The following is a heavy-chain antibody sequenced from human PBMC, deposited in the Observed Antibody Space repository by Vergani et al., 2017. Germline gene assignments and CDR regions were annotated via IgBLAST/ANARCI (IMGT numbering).Heavy chain of an antibody. CDR2: INPNSGGT. J-gene: IGHJ2*01. V-gene: IGHV1-2*02. CDR1: GGTFSSYA. Sequence: QVQLVQSGAEVKKPGSSVKVSCKASGGTFSSYAISWVRQAPGQGLEWMGRINPNSGGTNYAQKFQGRVTMTRDTSISTAYMELSRLRSDDTAVYYCARHVHPINGVWYFDLWGRGTLVTVSS. D-gene: IGHD2-8*01. CDR3: ARHVHPINGVWYFDL.